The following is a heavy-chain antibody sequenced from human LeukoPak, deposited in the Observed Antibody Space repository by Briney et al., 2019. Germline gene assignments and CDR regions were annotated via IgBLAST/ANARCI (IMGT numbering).Heavy chain of an antibody. CDR1: GFTFSSYA. CDR2: ISGSGGST. D-gene: IGHD6-6*01. CDR3: AQDSRTAGRPHYFED. Sequence: QPGGSLRLSCAASGFTFSSYAMSWVRQAPGKGLEWVSAISGSGGSTYYADSVKGRFTISRDNSKNTLYLQMHSLRAEDTAVYFCAQDSRTAGRPHYFEDWGQGTLVTVSS. J-gene: IGHJ4*02. V-gene: IGHV3-23*01.